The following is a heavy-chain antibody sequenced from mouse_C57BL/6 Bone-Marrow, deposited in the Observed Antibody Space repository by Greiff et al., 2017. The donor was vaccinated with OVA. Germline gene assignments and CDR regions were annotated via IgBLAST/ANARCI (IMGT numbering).Heavy chain of an antibody. CDR1: GFTFSSSG. V-gene: IGHV5-6*01. J-gene: IGHJ2*01. Sequence: EVKLMESGGDLVKPGGSLKLSCAASGFTFSSSGMSWVRQTPDKRLEWVATISSGGSYTYYPDSVKGRFTISRDNAKNTLYLQMSSLKSEDTAMYYCARHYYGSSYYWGQGTTLTVSS. CDR3: ARHYYGSSYY. CDR2: ISSGGSYT. D-gene: IGHD1-1*01.